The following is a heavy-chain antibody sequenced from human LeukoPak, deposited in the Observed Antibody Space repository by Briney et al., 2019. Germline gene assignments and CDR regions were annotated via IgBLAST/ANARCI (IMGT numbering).Heavy chain of an antibody. V-gene: IGHV4-34*01. CDR3: ARTLYSVVVITHDAFDI. CDR1: GGSFSGYY. Sequence: SETLSLTCAVYGGSFSGYYWSWIRQPPGKGLEWIGEINHSGSPNYNPSLKSRVTISVDTSKNQFSLKLSSVTAADTAVYYCARTLYSVVVITHDAFDIWGQGTMVTVPS. D-gene: IGHD3-22*01. CDR2: INHSGSP. J-gene: IGHJ3*02.